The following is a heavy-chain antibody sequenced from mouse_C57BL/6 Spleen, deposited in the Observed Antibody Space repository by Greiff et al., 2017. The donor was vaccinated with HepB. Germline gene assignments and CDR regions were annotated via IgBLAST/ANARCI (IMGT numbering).Heavy chain of an antibody. Sequence: VKLMESGAELVRPGASVKLSCKASGYTFTDYYINWVKQRPGQGLEWIARIYPGSGNTYYNEKFKGKATLTAEKSSSTAYMQLSSLTSEDSAVYFCARGGLRPGFAYWGQGTLVTVSA. CDR1: GYTFTDYY. CDR3: ARGGLRPGFAY. CDR2: IYPGSGNT. J-gene: IGHJ3*01. V-gene: IGHV1-76*01. D-gene: IGHD2-4*01.